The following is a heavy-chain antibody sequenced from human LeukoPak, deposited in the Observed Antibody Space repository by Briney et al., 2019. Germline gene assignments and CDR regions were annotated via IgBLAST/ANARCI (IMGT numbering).Heavy chain of an antibody. Sequence: SETLSLTCTVSGGSISSYYWSWMRRSPGRRLEWVGDIHYSGSTNYNPSLKSRVTISVDTCRNNIYLELGSVTAADTAVYYCATHGPGKGYGSGNYEYSFDIWGQGTMVTVSS. V-gene: IGHV4-59*08. D-gene: IGHD3-10*01. CDR1: GGSISSYY. CDR2: IHYSGST. J-gene: IGHJ3*02. CDR3: ATHGPGKGYGSGNYEYSFDI.